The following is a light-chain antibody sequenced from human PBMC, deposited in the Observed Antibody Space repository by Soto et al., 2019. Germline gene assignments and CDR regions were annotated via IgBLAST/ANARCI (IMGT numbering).Light chain of an antibody. CDR2: DDS. CDR3: QAYDYSLTASV. CDR1: NIGSRS. Sequence: SYELTQPPSVSVAPRQTATITCGGNNIGSRSVHWYQQKSGQAPVLVVFDDSVRPSGIPERFSGSKSGTSASLAITGLQAEDEADYYCQAYDYSLTASVFGGGTKLTVL. J-gene: IGLJ3*02. V-gene: IGLV3-21*02.